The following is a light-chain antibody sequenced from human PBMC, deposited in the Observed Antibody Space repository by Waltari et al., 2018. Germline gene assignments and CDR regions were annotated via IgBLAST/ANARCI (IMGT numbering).Light chain of an antibody. Sequence: EIVLTQSPGTLSLSPGERATLSCRASQSVSSSYLAWYQQKPGQAPRLLIYGASSRAPGIPDRFSGSGSGTDFTLTISRLEPEDFAVYYCQQYGSSTWTFGQGTKVEIK. CDR1: QSVSSSY. V-gene: IGKV3-20*01. CDR2: GAS. J-gene: IGKJ1*01. CDR3: QQYGSSTWT.